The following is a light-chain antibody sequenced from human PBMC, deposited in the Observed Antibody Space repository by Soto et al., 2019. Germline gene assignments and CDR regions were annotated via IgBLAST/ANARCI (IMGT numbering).Light chain of an antibody. CDR2: GAS. J-gene: IGKJ5*01. V-gene: IGKV3D-20*02. Sequence: IVLTHSPCTLSLSPWERATLSCMSSQSVGSSYLAWYQQKPGQAPRLLIYGASSRATGIPARFSGSGSGTDFTLTISSLEPEDFAVYYCQQRFNWQVTFGQGTRLEIK. CDR3: QQRFNWQVT. CDR1: QSVGSSY.